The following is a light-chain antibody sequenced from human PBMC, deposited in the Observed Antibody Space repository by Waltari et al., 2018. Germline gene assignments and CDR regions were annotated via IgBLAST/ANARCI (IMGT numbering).Light chain of an antibody. CDR1: SDVGNYHL. CDR2: GAT. J-gene: IGLJ2*01. CDR3: CTFTSRGTWV. Sequence: QSALTQPASVSGSPGQSITISCTSDVGNYHLVSWYQLRPGTAPKLNIYGATKRPSGVSVPFSGSKSVNRAPRTISGLQAEDEADYYGCTFTSRGTWVVGGGTKLTVL. V-gene: IGLV2-23*01.